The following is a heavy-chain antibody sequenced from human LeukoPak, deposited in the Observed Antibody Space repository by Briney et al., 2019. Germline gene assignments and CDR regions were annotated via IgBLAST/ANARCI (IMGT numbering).Heavy chain of an antibody. CDR3: AREYYDILTGTAYYYYYYMDV. CDR2: IYTSGST. J-gene: IGHJ6*03. Sequence: SGPTLVKPSETLSLTCTVSGGSISSYYWSWIRQPAGKGLEWIGRIYTSGSTNYNPSLKSRVTMSVDTSKNQFSLKLSSVTAADTAVYYCAREYYDILTGTAYYYYYYMDVWGKGTTVTVSS. D-gene: IGHD3-9*01. CDR1: GGSISSYY. V-gene: IGHV4-4*07.